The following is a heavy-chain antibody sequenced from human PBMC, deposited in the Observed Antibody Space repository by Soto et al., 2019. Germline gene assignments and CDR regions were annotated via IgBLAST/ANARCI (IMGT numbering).Heavy chain of an antibody. V-gene: IGHV4-34*01. CDR3: AGIPHYDILTGYRPGGFDP. CDR2: INHNGRT. CDR1: GGSFSDYY. D-gene: IGHD3-9*01. J-gene: IGHJ5*02. Sequence: SETLSLTCAVYGGSFSDYYWSWIRQPPGKGLEWIGEINHNGRTNYNPSLKSRVTMSLDTSKNQFSLRLSSVTAADTAVYYCAGIPHYDILTGYRPGGFDPWGQGTLVTVSS.